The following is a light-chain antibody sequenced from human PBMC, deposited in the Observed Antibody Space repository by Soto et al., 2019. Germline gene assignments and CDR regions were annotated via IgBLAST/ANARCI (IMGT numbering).Light chain of an antibody. J-gene: IGKJ2*01. CDR1: QDISNY. V-gene: IGKV1-33*01. Sequence: DIQMNQSPSSLSASVGDRVTITCQASQDISNYLYWYQHHPGTAPKLLSYYASNLKAGVPSMIRGSESGTEFPFTINNRPPEDAATDYCQLCDNLPPTFTCGQGPNLEIK. CDR2: YAS. CDR3: QLCDNLPPTFT.